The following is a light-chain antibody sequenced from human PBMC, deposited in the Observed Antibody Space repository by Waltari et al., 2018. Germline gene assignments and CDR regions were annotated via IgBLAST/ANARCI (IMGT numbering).Light chain of an antibody. CDR2: DAS. Sequence: EIVLTQSPATLSLSPGERATLSCRASQSVGIYLAWYQQKLGQAPRLLTYDASTRATGTPARFSGSGSGTDFTLTISSLEPEDFAVYYCQQRSNWWTFGQGTKVEIK. CDR3: QQRSNWWT. CDR1: QSVGIY. V-gene: IGKV3-11*01. J-gene: IGKJ1*01.